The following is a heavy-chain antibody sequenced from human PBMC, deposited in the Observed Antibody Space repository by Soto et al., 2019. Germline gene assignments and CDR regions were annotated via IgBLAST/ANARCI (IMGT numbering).Heavy chain of an antibody. J-gene: IGHJ5*02. D-gene: IGHD3-9*01. CDR1: GGSISSGGYY. CDR2: IYYSGST. Sequence: SETLSLTCTVSGGSISSGGYYWSWIRQHPGKGLEWIGYIYYSGSTYYNPSLKSRVTISVDTSKNQFSLKLSSVTAADTAVYYCARDHSSSYYDILTGYYKTPGWFDPWGQGTLVTVSS. V-gene: IGHV4-31*03. CDR3: ARDHSSSYYDILTGYYKTPGWFDP.